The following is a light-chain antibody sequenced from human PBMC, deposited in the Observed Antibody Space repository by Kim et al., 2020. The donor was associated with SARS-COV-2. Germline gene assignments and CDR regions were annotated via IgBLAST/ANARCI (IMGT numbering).Light chain of an antibody. V-gene: IGKV1-27*01. Sequence: DIQMTQSPSSLSASIGDRVTITCRASQGIGNYLAWYQQKPGNVPQPLIYAASALQSGVPSRFSGSGSGTDFTLTNSDLQPEDVATYYCQKYNSAPYTFGQGTKLEI. CDR3: QKYNSAPYT. CDR2: AAS. J-gene: IGKJ2*01. CDR1: QGIGNY.